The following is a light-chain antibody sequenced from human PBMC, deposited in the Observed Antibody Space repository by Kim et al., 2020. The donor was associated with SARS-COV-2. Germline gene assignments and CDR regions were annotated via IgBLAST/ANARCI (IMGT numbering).Light chain of an antibody. V-gene: IGKV1-9*01. CDR2: AAS. J-gene: IGKJ4*01. Sequence: IQLTQSPSSLSASVGDRVTITCRASHDIRNHFAWYQQKPGKAPELLIYAASTLQSGVPSRFSGSGSGTDFTLTISSLQPEDFATYYCQQHNAYPLTFGGGTKVDIK. CDR3: QQHNAYPLT. CDR1: HDIRNH.